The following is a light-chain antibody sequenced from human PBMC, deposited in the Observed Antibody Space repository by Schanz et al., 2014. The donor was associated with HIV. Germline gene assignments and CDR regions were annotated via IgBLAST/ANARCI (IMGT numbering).Light chain of an antibody. V-gene: IGKV1-39*01. CDR3: QQYTKYPPFT. J-gene: IGKJ2*01. Sequence: DIQMTQSPSSLSASVGDRVTITCRASQSISSYLNWYQQKPGKAPKLLIYAASSLQSGVPSRFSGSGSGTEFTLTISSLQPDDLATYYCQQYTKYPPFTFGQGTKLEIK. CDR1: QSISSY. CDR2: AAS.